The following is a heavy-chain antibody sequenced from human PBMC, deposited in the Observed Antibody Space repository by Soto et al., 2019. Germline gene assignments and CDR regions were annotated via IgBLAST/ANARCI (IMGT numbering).Heavy chain of an antibody. Sequence: ASVKVSCKASGYTFTRSGISWVRQAPGQGLEWMGWINAGNGNTKYSQKFQGRVTITRDTSASTAYMELSSLRSEDTAVYYCARCSKAYYDFWSGYSPDYYGMDVWGQGTTVTVSS. V-gene: IGHV1-3*01. CDR1: GYTFTRSG. CDR2: INAGNGNT. D-gene: IGHD3-3*01. CDR3: ARCSKAYYDFWSGYSPDYYGMDV. J-gene: IGHJ6*02.